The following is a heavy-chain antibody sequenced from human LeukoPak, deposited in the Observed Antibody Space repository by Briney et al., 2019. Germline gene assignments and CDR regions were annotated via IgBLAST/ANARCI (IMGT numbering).Heavy chain of an antibody. Sequence: PSETLSLTCTVSGGSISSGGYYWSWLRQPAGKGLEWIGRIYTSGSTNYNPSLKSRVTISVDTSKNQFSLKLSSVTAADTAVYYCARDGNWNYDYWGQGTLVTVSS. CDR3: ARDGNWNYDY. CDR1: GGSISSGGYY. CDR2: IYTSGST. D-gene: IGHD1-1*01. J-gene: IGHJ4*02. V-gene: IGHV4-61*02.